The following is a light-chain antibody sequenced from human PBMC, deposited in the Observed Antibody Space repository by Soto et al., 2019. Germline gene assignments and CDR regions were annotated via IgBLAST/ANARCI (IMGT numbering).Light chain of an antibody. CDR2: TAS. CDR1: QGIRIY. V-gene: IGKV1-27*01. Sequence: DIQMTQSPSSLSASVGDRVTITCRANQGIRIYLAWYQQKPGKVPKLLISTASTRQSGVPSRFSGSGSGTDFTLIITNLQPEDVATYYCQKYSSPPYTFGQGTKVEIK. CDR3: QKYSSPPYT. J-gene: IGKJ2*01.